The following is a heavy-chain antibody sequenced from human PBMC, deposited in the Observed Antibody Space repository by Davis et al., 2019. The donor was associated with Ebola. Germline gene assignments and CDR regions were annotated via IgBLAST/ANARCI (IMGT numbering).Heavy chain of an antibody. V-gene: IGHV3-23*01. CDR3: AKLGCTSSSCYTGNFYYYYGMDV. Sequence: GESLKISCAASRLTFSSYAMSWVRQAPGKGLEWVSTISGSGTYTYYADSVKGRFTISRDTSKDTLYLQMNSLRAEDTAVYYCAKLGCTSSSCYTGNFYYYYGMDVWGQGTTVTVSS. D-gene: IGHD2-2*02. J-gene: IGHJ6*02. CDR2: ISGSGTYT. CDR1: RLTFSSYA.